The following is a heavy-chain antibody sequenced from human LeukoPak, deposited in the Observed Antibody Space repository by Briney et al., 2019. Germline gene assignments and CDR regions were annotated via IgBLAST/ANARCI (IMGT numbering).Heavy chain of an antibody. CDR3: AKAVSYGYDAFDI. CDR2: IWYDGSNK. CDR1: GFTFSSYG. V-gene: IGHV3-33*06. D-gene: IGHD5-18*01. J-gene: IGHJ3*02. Sequence: QSGGSLRLSCAASGFTFSSYGMHWVRQAPGKGLEWVAVIWYDGSNKYYADSVKGRFTISGDNSKNTLYLQMNSLRAEDTAVYYCAKAVSYGYDAFDIWGQGTMVTVSS.